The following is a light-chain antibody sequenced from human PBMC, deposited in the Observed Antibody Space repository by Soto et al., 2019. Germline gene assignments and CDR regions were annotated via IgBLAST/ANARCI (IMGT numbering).Light chain of an antibody. Sequence: QSALAQPPSASGSPGQSVTISCTGTSSDVGGYNYVSWYQQHPGKGPKLMIYEVSKRPSAVPDRFSGSRSGNTASLTVSGLQAEDETDYYCSSYAGSNNYVFGTGTKVTV. V-gene: IGLV2-8*01. CDR2: EVS. CDR3: SSYAGSNNYV. CDR1: SSDVGGYNY. J-gene: IGLJ1*01.